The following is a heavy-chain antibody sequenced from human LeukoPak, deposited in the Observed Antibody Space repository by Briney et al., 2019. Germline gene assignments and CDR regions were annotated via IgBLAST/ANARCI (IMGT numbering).Heavy chain of an antibody. J-gene: IGHJ4*02. CDR1: GGSISSSSYY. D-gene: IGHD3-9*01. Sequence: SETLSLTCTVSGGSISSSSYYWGWIRQPPGRGLEWIGSIYCSGSTYYNPSLKSRVTISVDTSKNQFSLKLSSVTAADTAVYYCARDRYDILTGYRGGYFDYWGQGTLVTVSS. V-gene: IGHV4-39*07. CDR3: ARDRYDILTGYRGGYFDY. CDR2: IYCSGST.